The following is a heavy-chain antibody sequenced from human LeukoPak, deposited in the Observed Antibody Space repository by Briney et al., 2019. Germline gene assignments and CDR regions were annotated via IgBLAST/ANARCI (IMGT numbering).Heavy chain of an antibody. D-gene: IGHD6-6*01. CDR1: GGSISSSSYY. V-gene: IGHV4-39*07. Sequence: PSETLSLTRTVSGGSISSSSYYWGWIRQPPGKGLEWIGSIYYSGSTCYNPSLKSRVTISVDTSKNQFSLKLSSVTAADTAVYYCARDRRSSVGSSSPYFDYWGQGTLVTVSS. CDR2: IYYSGST. J-gene: IGHJ4*02. CDR3: ARDRRSSVGSSSPYFDY.